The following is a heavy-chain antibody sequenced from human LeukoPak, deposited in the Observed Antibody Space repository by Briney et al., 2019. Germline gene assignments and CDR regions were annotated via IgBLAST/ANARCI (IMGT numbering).Heavy chain of an antibody. D-gene: IGHD1-26*01. J-gene: IGHJ4*02. CDR2: IYYSGST. V-gene: IGHV4-39*07. CDR3: ARGRVGAAGLD. Sequence: SETLSLTCTVSGGSISSSSYYWGWIRQPPGKGLEWIGSIYYSGSTYYNPSLKSRVTISVDTSKNQFSLKLSSVTAADTAVYYCARGRVGAAGLDWGQGTLVTVSS. CDR1: GGSISSSSYY.